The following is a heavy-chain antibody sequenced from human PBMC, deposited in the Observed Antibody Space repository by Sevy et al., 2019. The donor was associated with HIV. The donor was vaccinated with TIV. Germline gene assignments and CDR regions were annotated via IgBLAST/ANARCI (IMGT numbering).Heavy chain of an antibody. CDR2: ISSSSGYI. J-gene: IGHJ5*02. Sequence: GGSLRLSCAASGFTFSSYSMNWVRQAPGKGLEWVSSISSSSGYIYYADSVKGRFTISRDNAKNSLYLQMNSLRAEDTAVYYCARDQSLNDNTSWYWFDPWGQGTLVTVSS. CDR1: GFTFSSYS. CDR3: ARDQSLNDNTSWYWFDP. V-gene: IGHV3-21*01. D-gene: IGHD6-13*01.